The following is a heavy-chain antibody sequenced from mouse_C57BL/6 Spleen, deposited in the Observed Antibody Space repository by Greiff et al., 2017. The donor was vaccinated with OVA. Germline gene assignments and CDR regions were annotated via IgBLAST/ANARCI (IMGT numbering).Heavy chain of an antibody. D-gene: IGHD2-2*01. J-gene: IGHJ2*01. CDR3: TRGAVKDY. Sequence: VKVVESGAELVRPGASVTLSCKASGYTFTDYEMHWVKQTPVHGLEWIGAIDPETGGTAYNQKFKGKAILTADKSSSTAYMELRSLTSEDSAVYYCTRGAVKDYWGQGTTLTVSS. V-gene: IGHV1-15*01. CDR1: GYTFTDYE. CDR2: IDPETGGT.